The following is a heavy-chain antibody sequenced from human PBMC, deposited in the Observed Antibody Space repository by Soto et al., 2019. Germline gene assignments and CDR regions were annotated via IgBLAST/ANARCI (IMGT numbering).Heavy chain of an antibody. CDR2: INPSGGST. J-gene: IGHJ5*02. D-gene: IGHD6-13*01. CDR3: ARASTPSSSWYNWFDP. CDR1: GYTFTSYY. V-gene: IGHV1-46*01. Sequence: ASVKVSCKASGYTFTSYYMHWVRQAPGQGLEWMGIINPSGGSTSYAQEFQGRVTMTRDTSTSTVYMELSSLRSEDTAVYYCARASTPSSSWYNWFDPWGQGTLVTVSS.